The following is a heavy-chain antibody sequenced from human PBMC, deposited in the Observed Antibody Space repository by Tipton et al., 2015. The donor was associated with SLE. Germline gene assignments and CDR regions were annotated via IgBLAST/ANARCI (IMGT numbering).Heavy chain of an antibody. J-gene: IGHJ4*02. V-gene: IGHV4-38-2*01. Sequence: TLSLTCAVSGDSISSGYYWGWIRQTPGRGLEWIGNIYHNVRSYYNPSLKSRVTISVDTSKNQFSLKLSSVTAADTAVYYCARATDIHYFDYWGQGTLVTVSS. CDR2: IYHNVRS. CDR3: ARATDIHYFDY. D-gene: IGHD2-15*01. CDR1: GDSISSGYY.